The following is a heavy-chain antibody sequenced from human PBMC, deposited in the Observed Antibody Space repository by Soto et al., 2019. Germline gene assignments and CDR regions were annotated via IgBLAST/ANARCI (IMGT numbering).Heavy chain of an antibody. CDR2: ISYTGRT. CDR1: GDSVTSGSYY. J-gene: IGHJ6*02. D-gene: IGHD7-27*01. Sequence: SETLSLTCIVSGDSVTSGSYYWTWLRQPPGKGLEWIGYISYTGRTKYNPSLQSRVTISVDTSKNDFSLNLSSVTAADTAVYFCAREWGLLPYYVMSGWGHGTAVAVSS. V-gene: IGHV4-61*03. CDR3: AREWGLLPYYVMSG.